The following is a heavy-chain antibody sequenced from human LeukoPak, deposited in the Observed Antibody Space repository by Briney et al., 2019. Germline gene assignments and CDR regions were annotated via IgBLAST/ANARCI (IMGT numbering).Heavy chain of an antibody. V-gene: IGHV4-30-2*01. CDR3: ARARKASIVVVRYYFDY. CDR2: MYHSGTT. D-gene: IGHD3-22*01. J-gene: IGHJ4*02. Sequence: SETLSLTCAVSGGSISSGGYSWSWIRQPPGKGLEWIGYMYHSGTTHYNPSLKSRVTISVDTSKNQFSLKLSSVTAADTAVYYCARARKASIVVVRYYFDYWGQGTLVTVSS. CDR1: GGSISSGGYS.